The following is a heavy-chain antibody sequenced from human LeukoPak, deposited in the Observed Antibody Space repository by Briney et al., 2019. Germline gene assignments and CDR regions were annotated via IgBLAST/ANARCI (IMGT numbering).Heavy chain of an antibody. CDR2: IYYSGST. CDR1: GGSISSYY. D-gene: IGHD3-10*01. V-gene: IGHV4-59*01. CDR3: AGSLYYYGSGSASNNWFDP. J-gene: IGHJ5*02. Sequence: SETLSLTCTVSGGSISSYYWSWIRQPPGKGLEWIGYIYYSGSTNYNPSLKSRVTISVDTSKNQFSLKLSSVTAADTAVYYCAGSLYYYGSGSASNNWFDPWGQGTLVTVSS.